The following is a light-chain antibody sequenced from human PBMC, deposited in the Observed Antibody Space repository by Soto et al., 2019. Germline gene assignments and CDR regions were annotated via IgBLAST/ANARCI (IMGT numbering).Light chain of an antibody. CDR1: QSISGS. CDR3: QQYNGYWT. CDR2: EAS. Sequence: DIQMTQSPSTLSASVGDRVTITCRASQSISGSLAWYQQKPGKAPKLLIYEASNLKSGVPSRFSGSGSGTEYTITISSLQPYDSASFYCQQYNGYWTFGQHTRVEI. V-gene: IGKV1-5*03. J-gene: IGKJ1*01.